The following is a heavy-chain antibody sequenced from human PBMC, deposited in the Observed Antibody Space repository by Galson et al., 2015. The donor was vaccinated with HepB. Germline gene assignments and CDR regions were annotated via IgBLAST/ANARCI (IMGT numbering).Heavy chain of an antibody. CDR1: GFTFSDYY. V-gene: IGHV3-11*01. Sequence: SLRLSCAASGFTFSDYYMSWLRQAPGKGLEWVSYISSSASTTYYADSVKGRFTISRDNAKKSLHLQMNSLRAEDTAVYYCARDAPLRYGYDYWGQGTLVTVSS. CDR2: ISSSASTT. D-gene: IGHD5-18*01. CDR3: ARDAPLRYGYDY. J-gene: IGHJ4*02.